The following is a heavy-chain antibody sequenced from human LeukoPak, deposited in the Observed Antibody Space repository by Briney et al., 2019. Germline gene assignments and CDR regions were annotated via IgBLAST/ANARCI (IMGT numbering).Heavy chain of an antibody. V-gene: IGHV1-46*01. J-gene: IGHJ4*02. CDR2: INPSGGST. Sequence: ASVKVPCKASGYTFTSYYMHWVRQAPGQGLEWMGIINPSGGSTSYAQKFQGRVTMTRDTSTSTVYMELSSLRSEDTAVYYCAREGNSPVVTANFDYWGQGTLVTVSS. CDR3: AREGNSPVVTANFDY. D-gene: IGHD2-21*02. CDR1: GYTFTSYY.